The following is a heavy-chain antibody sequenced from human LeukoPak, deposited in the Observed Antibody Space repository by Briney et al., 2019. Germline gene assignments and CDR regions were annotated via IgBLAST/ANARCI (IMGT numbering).Heavy chain of an antibody. Sequence: PGGSLRLSCAASGFTFSSYGMHWVRQAPGKGLEWVAFIRYDGSNKYYADSVKGRFTISRDNAKNTLYLQVNSLRSDDTAVYYCASWLRGVIGAFDIWGQGTMVTVSS. CDR1: GFTFSSYG. CDR3: ASWLRGVIGAFDI. J-gene: IGHJ3*02. V-gene: IGHV3-30*02. CDR2: IRYDGSNK. D-gene: IGHD3-10*01.